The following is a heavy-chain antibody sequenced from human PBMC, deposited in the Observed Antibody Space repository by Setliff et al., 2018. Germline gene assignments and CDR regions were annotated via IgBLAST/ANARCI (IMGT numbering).Heavy chain of an antibody. CDR3: ARVGYCSGGSCWGSFDY. CDR1: GDSITSGTYY. J-gene: IGHJ4*02. V-gene: IGHV4-39*07. CDR2: IHYRGTT. Sequence: SETLSLTCTVSGDSITSGTYYWGWIRQPPGKGLEWIGRIHYRGTTYSNVSLASRLTISVDTSKNQFSLKLSSVTAADTAVYYCARVGYCSGGSCWGSFDYWGQGTLVTVSS. D-gene: IGHD2-15*01.